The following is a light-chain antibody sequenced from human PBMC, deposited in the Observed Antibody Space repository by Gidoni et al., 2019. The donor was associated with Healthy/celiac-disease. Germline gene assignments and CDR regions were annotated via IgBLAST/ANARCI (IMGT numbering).Light chain of an antibody. V-gene: IGKV1-33*01. Sequence: DIQMTQSPSSLSASVGDRVTITFQASQDISNYLNWYQQKPGKAPKLLIYDASNLETGVPSRFSGSGSGTDFTFTISSLQPEDIATYYCQQYDNLPLTFGQXTRLEIK. J-gene: IGKJ5*01. CDR1: QDISNY. CDR3: QQYDNLPLT. CDR2: DAS.